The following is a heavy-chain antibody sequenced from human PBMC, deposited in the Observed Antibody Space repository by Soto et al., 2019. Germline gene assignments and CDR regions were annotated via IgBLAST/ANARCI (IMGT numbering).Heavy chain of an antibody. V-gene: IGHV4-34*01. CDR1: GGSFSGYY. CDR3: ARGRSIAAAGNFDY. CDR2: INHSGST. D-gene: IGHD6-13*01. J-gene: IGHJ4*02. Sequence: SETLSLTCAVYGGSFSGYYWSWIRQPPGKGLEWIGEINHSGSTNYNPSLKSRVTISVDTSKNQFSLKLSSVTAADTAVYYCARGRSIAAAGNFDYWGQGTLVTVSS.